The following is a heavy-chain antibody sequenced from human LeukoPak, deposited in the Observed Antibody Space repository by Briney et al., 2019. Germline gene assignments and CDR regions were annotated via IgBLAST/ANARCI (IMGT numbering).Heavy chain of an antibody. CDR1: GFTFDDYA. CDR2: ISWNSGSI. J-gene: IGHJ6*03. CDR3: AKVSNYYYYYMDV. Sequence: GGSLRLSCAASGFTFDDYAMHWVRQAPGKGLEWVSGISWNSGSIGYADSVKGRFTISGDNAKNSLYLQMNSLRAEDMALYYCAKVSNYYYYYMDVWGKGTTVTVSS. V-gene: IGHV3-9*03.